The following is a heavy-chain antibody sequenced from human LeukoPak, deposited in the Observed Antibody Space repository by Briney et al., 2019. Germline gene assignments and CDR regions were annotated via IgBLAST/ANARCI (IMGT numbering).Heavy chain of an antibody. Sequence: PSETLSLTCTVSGGSISSSSYYWSWIRQPPGKGLEWIGSIYYSGSTYYNPSLKSRVTISVDTSKNQFSLKLSSVTAADTAVYYCARDLAVWSGYSFDYWGQGTLVTVSS. CDR2: IYYSGST. CDR1: GGSISSSSYY. J-gene: IGHJ4*02. V-gene: IGHV4-39*02. D-gene: IGHD3-3*01. CDR3: ARDLAVWSGYSFDY.